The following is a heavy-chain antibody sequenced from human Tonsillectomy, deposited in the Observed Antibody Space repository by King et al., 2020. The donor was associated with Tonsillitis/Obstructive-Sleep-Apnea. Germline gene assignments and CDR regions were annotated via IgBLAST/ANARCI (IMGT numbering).Heavy chain of an antibody. V-gene: IGHV1-2*04. Sequence: VQLVESGAEVKKPGASVKVSCKASGYTFTGYYMHWVRQAPGQGLEWRGWINPNSGGTNYAQKFRGWVTMTRDTTISTAYMELSRLRSDDTAVDYCARDPAPIVVVPAAIYWFDPWGQGTLVTVSS. CDR3: ARDPAPIVVVPAAIYWFDP. CDR2: INPNSGGT. J-gene: IGHJ5*02. CDR1: GYTFTGYY. D-gene: IGHD2-2*01.